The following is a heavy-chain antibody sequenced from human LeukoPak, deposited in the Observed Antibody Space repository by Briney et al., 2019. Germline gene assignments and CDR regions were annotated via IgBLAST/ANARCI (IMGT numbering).Heavy chain of an antibody. J-gene: IGHJ4*02. Sequence: SETLSLTRTVSGGSISSYYWSWIRQPPGKGLEWIGYIYYSGGTNYNPSLKSRVTISVDTSKNQSSLKLSSVTAADTAVYYCARGSYYDSSGYYYEPFDYWGQGTLVAASS. V-gene: IGHV4-59*01. D-gene: IGHD3-22*01. CDR3: ARGSYYDSSGYYYEPFDY. CDR1: GGSISSYY. CDR2: IYYSGGT.